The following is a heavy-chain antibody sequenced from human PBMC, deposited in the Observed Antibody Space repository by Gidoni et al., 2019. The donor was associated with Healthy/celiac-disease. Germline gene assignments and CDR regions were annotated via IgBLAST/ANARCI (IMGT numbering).Heavy chain of an antibody. CDR1: GFSLSTSGMC. CDR3: ARTIDNPTNNWFDP. Sequence: QVTLRESGPALVKPTQTLTLTCTFSGFSLSTSGMCVSWIRQPPGKALEWVALIDWDDDKYYNTSLKTRLTISKDTSKNQVVLTMTNMDPVDTATYYCARTIDNPTNNWFDPWGQGTLVTVSS. CDR2: IDWDDDK. V-gene: IGHV2-70*01. J-gene: IGHJ5*02.